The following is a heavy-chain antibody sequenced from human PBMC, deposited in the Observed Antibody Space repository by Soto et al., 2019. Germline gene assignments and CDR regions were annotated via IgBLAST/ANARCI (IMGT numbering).Heavy chain of an antibody. V-gene: IGHV3-23*01. CDR1: GFTFSSYA. CDR3: AKDFPAGYLMGALDI. J-gene: IGHJ3*02. D-gene: IGHD2-2*01. Sequence: GGSLRLSCAASGFTFSSYAMSWVRQAPGKGLEWVSAISGSGGSTYYVDSVKGRFTISRDNSKNTLYLQMNSLRAEDTAVYHCAKDFPAGYLMGALDIWGQGTRVTVSS. CDR2: ISGSGGST.